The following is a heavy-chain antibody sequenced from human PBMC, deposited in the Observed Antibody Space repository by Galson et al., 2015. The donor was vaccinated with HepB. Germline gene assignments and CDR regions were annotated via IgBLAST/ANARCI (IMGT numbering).Heavy chain of an antibody. CDR3: ARWAYYYDSSGYYYAY. D-gene: IGHD3-22*01. CDR2: ISSSSSYI. Sequence: SLRLSCAASGFTFSSYSMNWVRQAPGKGLEWVSSISSSSSYIYYADSVKGRFTISRDNAKNSLYLQMNSLRAEDTAVYYCARWAYYYDSSGYYYAYWGQGTLVTVSS. CDR1: GFTFSSYS. J-gene: IGHJ4*02. V-gene: IGHV3-21*01.